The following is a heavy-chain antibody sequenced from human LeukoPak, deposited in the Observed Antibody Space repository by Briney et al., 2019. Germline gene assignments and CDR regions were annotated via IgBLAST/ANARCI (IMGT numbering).Heavy chain of an antibody. J-gene: IGHJ4*02. Sequence: PGGSLRLSCAASGFNVSNNFMSWVRQAPGKWLQWVSLVYSSGTSYHADSVKGRFSISRDKLKNNVFLQMNNLRVDDTAVYYCAKARSSYQWGFFDHWGQGILVSVSA. D-gene: IGHD3-10*01. V-gene: IGHV3-66*01. CDR2: VYSSGTS. CDR3: AKARSSYQWGFFDH. CDR1: GFNVSNNF.